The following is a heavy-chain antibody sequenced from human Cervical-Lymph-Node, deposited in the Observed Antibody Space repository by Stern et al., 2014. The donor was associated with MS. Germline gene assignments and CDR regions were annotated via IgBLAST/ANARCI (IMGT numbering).Heavy chain of an antibody. D-gene: IGHD6-25*01. V-gene: IGHV4-59*01. J-gene: IGHJ4*02. CDR3: ARGAADGPDY. CDR2: IYYSGST. CDR1: GGSISSYY. Sequence: VQLVASAPGLVKPSETLSLTCTVSGGSISSYYWSWIRQPPGTGPEWIGYIYYSGSTNYNPALKSRVTISVDTSKNQFSLKLSSMTAADTAVYYCARGAADGPDYWGQGTLVTVSS.